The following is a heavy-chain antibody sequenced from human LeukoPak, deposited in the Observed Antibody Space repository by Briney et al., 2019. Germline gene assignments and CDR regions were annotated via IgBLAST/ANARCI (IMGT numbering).Heavy chain of an antibody. D-gene: IGHD6-19*01. CDR1: GGSFSGYS. J-gene: IGHJ4*02. CDR2: INHSGST. Sequence: SETLSLTCAVYGGSFSGYSWSWIRQPPGKGLEWIGEINHSGSTNYNPSLKSRVTISVDTSKNQFSLKLSSVTAADTAVYYCARGGGSGWTDFDYWGQGTLVTVSP. V-gene: IGHV4-34*01. CDR3: ARGGGSGWTDFDY.